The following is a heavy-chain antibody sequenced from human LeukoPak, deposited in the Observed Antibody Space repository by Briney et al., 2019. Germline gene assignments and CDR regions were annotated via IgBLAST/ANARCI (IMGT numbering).Heavy chain of an antibody. CDR3: ARTLDNGSPFDY. CDR2: IYYSGST. CDR1: GGSISSYY. V-gene: IGHV4-59*01. D-gene: IGHD1-20*01. J-gene: IGHJ4*02. Sequence: SETPSLTCTVSGGSISSYYWSWIRQPPGKGLEWIGYIYYSGSTNYNPSLKSRVTISVDTSKNQFSLKLSSVTAADTAVYYCARTLDNGSPFDYWGQGTLVTVSS.